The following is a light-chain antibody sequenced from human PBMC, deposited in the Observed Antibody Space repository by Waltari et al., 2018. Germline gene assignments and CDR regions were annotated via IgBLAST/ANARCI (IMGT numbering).Light chain of an antibody. Sequence: QSVLAQPPSASGTPGQRITISCSGSNSNIGSNTVNWNQQFPGTAPRPLIYSNNQRPSGVPDRFSASKSGSSAALAIYGLHSEDEADYYCSTWDDRLTGVVFGGGTKVTVL. CDR1: NSNIGSNT. V-gene: IGLV1-44*01. CDR2: SNN. J-gene: IGLJ2*01. CDR3: STWDDRLTGVV.